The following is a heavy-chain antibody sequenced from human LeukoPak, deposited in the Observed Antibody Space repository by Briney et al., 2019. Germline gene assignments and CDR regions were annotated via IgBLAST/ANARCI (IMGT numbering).Heavy chain of an antibody. J-gene: IGHJ4*02. Sequence: GRSLRLSCAASGFTFSSYAMHWVRQAPGKGLEWVAVISYDGSNKYYADSVKGRFTISRDNSKNTLYLQLNSLRAEDTAVYYCARGTYYYDSSGHHYFDYWGQGTLVTVSS. CDR3: ARGTYYYDSSGHHYFDY. V-gene: IGHV3-30*04. CDR1: GFTFSSYA. CDR2: ISYDGSNK. D-gene: IGHD3-22*01.